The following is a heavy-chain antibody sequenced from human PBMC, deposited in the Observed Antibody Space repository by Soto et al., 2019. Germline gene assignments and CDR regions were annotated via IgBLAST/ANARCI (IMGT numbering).Heavy chain of an antibody. CDR1: GYTFTSYG. V-gene: IGHV1-18*01. J-gene: IGHJ4*02. CDR2: ISAYNGNT. D-gene: IGHD2-21*02. Sequence: QVQLVQSGAEVKKPGASVKVSCKASGYTFTSYGISWVRQAPGQGLEWMGWISAYNGNTNYAQKLQGRVTMTTDTSTSTAYMELRSLRSDDTAVYYCARDPDCGGDCGELELDYWGQGTLVTVSS. CDR3: ARDPDCGGDCGELELDY.